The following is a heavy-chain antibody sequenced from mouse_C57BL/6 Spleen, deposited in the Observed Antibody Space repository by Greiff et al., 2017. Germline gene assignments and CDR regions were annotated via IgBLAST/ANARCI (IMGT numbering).Heavy chain of an antibody. CDR1: GYNFNSYT. Sequence: QVQLQQSGAELARPGASVKMSCKASGYNFNSYTMHWVKQRPGQGMEWIGYINPSSGYTKSNQKFKDKATLTANKSSSTAYMQLSSLTSEDSAVYYCARGYYGSSPYAMDYWGQGTSVTVSS. V-gene: IGHV1-4*01. D-gene: IGHD1-1*01. J-gene: IGHJ4*01. CDR2: INPSSGYT. CDR3: ARGYYGSSPYAMDY.